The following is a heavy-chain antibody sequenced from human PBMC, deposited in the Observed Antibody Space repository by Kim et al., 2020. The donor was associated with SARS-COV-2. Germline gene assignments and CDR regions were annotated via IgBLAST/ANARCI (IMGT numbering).Heavy chain of an antibody. J-gene: IGHJ3*02. Sequence: GGSLRLSCAASGFTFSSYAMSWVRQAPGKGLEWVSAISGSGGSTYYAYSVKGRFTISRDNSKNTLYLQMNSLRAEDTAVYYCAKYNELLDAFDIWGQGTMVTVSS. V-gene: IGHV3-23*01. D-gene: IGHD2-15*01. CDR2: ISGSGGST. CDR1: GFTFSSYA. CDR3: AKYNELLDAFDI.